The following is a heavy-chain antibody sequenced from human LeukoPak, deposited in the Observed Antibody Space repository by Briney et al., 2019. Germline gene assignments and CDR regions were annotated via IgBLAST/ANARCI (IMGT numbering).Heavy chain of an antibody. CDR3: ARPIAAAGTGAFDI. CDR2: VYYSGST. D-gene: IGHD6-13*01. V-gene: IGHV4-39*02. CDR1: GDSISNSNYY. Sequence: SETLSRTCTVSGDSISNSNYYWIWIRQPPGKGLEWIGSVYYSGSTYYNPSLRSRVTISVDTPKKYFSLKLSSVTAADTAVYYCARPIAAAGTGAFDIWGQGTMVTVSS. J-gene: IGHJ3*02.